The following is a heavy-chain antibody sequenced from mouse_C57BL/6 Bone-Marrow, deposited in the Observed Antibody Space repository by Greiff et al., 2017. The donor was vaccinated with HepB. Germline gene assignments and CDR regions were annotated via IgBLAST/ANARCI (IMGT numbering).Heavy chain of an antibody. D-gene: IGHD3-2*02. CDR3: ARPRQLRLLYYFDY. CDR1: GYTFTSYW. V-gene: IGHV1-64*01. J-gene: IGHJ2*01. Sequence: VQLQQPGAELVKPGASVKLSCKASGYTFTSYWMHWVKQRPGQGLEWIGMIHPNSGSTNYNEKFKSKATLTVDKSSSTASMQLSSLTSEDSAVYYCARPRQLRLLYYFDYWGQGTTLAVSS. CDR2: IHPNSGST.